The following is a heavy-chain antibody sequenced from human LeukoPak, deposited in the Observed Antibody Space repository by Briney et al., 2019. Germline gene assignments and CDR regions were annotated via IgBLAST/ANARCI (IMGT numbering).Heavy chain of an antibody. J-gene: IGHJ3*02. CDR3: ASYPYDFWSGPKYDAFDI. CDR1: GGSISSYY. D-gene: IGHD3-3*01. CDR2: IYYSGST. V-gene: IGHV4-59*01. Sequence: TSETLSLTCTVSGGSISSYYWSWIRQPPGKGLEWIGYIYYSGSTNYNPSLKSRVTISVDTSKNQFSLKLSSVTAADTAVYYCASYPYDFWSGPKYDAFDIWGQGTMVTVSS.